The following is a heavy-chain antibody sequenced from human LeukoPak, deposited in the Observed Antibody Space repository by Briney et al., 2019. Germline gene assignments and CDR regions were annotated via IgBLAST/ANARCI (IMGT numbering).Heavy chain of an antibody. D-gene: IGHD2-15*01. Sequence: GGSLRLSCAASGFTFSSYSMNWVREAPGKGLEWVSSISSSSSYIYYADSVKGRFTISRDNAKHSLYLQMNSLRAEDTAVYYCARGRRRYCSGGSCSDYWGQGTLVTVSS. CDR3: ARGRRRYCSGGSCSDY. J-gene: IGHJ4*02. CDR2: ISSSSSYI. V-gene: IGHV3-21*01. CDR1: GFTFSSYS.